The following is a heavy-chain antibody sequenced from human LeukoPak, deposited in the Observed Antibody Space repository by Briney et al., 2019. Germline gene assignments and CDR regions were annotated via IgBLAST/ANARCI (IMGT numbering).Heavy chain of an antibody. CDR3: AKGLYDSSGFLVFA. D-gene: IGHD3-22*01. Sequence: PVGSLRLSCAASGFTFSNYGMHWVRQAPGKGLEWVAVIWYDGSNKYYADSVKGRFTISRDNSKNTLYLQMNSLRAEDTAVYYCAKGLYDSSGFLVFAWGQGTLVTVSS. CDR2: IWYDGSNK. CDR1: GFTFSNYG. J-gene: IGHJ5*02. V-gene: IGHV3-33*06.